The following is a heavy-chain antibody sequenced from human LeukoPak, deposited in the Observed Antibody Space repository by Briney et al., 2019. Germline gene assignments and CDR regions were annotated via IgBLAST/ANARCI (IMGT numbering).Heavy chain of an antibody. CDR3: AKDQDIVVVPAAPFDY. V-gene: IGHV3-23*01. J-gene: IGHJ4*02. Sequence: GGSLRLSCAASGFTFSSYAMSWVRQAPGKGLEWVSAISGSGGSTYYADSVKGRLTISRDNSKNTLYLQMNNLRAEDTAVYYCAKDQDIVVVPAAPFDYWGQGTLVTVSS. CDR1: GFTFSSYA. CDR2: ISGSGGST. D-gene: IGHD2-2*01.